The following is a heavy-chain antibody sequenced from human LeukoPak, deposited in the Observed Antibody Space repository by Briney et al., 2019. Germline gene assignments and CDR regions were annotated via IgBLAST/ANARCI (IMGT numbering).Heavy chain of an antibody. CDR3: ARGLSGYAWFDP. CDR2: IIPIFVTA. V-gene: IGHV1-69*13. CDR1: GGTFSSYA. J-gene: IGHJ5*02. Sequence: SVKVSCKASGGTFSSYAISWVRQAPGQGLEWMGGIIPIFVTANYAQKFQGRVTITADESTSTAYMELSSLRSEDTAVYYCARGLSGYAWFDPWGQGTLVTVSS. D-gene: IGHD5-12*01.